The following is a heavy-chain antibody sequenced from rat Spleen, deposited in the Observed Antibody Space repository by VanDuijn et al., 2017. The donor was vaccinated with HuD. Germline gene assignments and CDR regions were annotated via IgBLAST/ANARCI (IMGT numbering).Heavy chain of an antibody. D-gene: IGHD4-2*01. CDR3: TRGRGNDRSFDY. V-gene: IGHV5-27*01. CDR1: GFTFSNYG. J-gene: IGHJ2*01. CDR2: ISFDGGST. Sequence: EVQLVESGGGLVQPGRSMKLSCAASGFTFSNYGMAWVRQAPKKGLEWVAYISFDGGSTYYRDSVKGRFTISRDNAKSTLYLQMNGLRSEDTATYYCTRGRGNDRSFDYWGQGVMVTVSS.